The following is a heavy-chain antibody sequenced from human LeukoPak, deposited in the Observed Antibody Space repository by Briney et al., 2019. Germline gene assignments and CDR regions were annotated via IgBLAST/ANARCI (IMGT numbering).Heavy chain of an antibody. Sequence: SETLSLTCTVSGGSISSSSYYWGWIRQPPGKGLEWIGSIYYSGSTYYNPSLKSRFTISVDTSKNQFSLKLSSVTAADTAVYYCARHSNTHSSWYNYWGQGTLVTVSS. V-gene: IGHV4-39*01. J-gene: IGHJ4*02. CDR2: IYYSGST. CDR3: ARHSNTHSSWYNY. CDR1: GGSISSSSYY. D-gene: IGHD6-13*01.